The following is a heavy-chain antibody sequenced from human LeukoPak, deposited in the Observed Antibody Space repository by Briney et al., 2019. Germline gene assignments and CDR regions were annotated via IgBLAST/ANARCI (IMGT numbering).Heavy chain of an antibody. J-gene: IGHJ5*02. CDR1: GGSFSGYY. Sequence: SETLSLTCAVYGGSFSGYYWSWIRQPPGKGLEWIGEINHSGSTNYNPSLKSRVTISVDTSKNQFSLKLSSVTAADTAVYYCAREGTEEYNWFDPWGQGTLVTVSS. CDR2: INHSGST. D-gene: IGHD3-10*01. CDR3: AREGTEEYNWFDP. V-gene: IGHV4-34*01.